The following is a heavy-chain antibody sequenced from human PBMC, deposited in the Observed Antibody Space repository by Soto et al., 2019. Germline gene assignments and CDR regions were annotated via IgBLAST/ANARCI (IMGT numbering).Heavy chain of an antibody. J-gene: IGHJ4*02. CDR3: ARGPAGDKVDY. CDR1: GVSINTVNFY. CDR2: IYNGGST. V-gene: IGHV4-30-4*01. D-gene: IGHD7-27*01. Sequence: QVQLQESGPGLVEPSQPLSLTCTVSGVSINTVNFYWSWIRQSPDKALEWIGHIYNGGSTYNNPCRNRRVSISVDMSKNQFSLTLTSVSAADRAVYYCARGPAGDKVDYWGQGTPVTVSS.